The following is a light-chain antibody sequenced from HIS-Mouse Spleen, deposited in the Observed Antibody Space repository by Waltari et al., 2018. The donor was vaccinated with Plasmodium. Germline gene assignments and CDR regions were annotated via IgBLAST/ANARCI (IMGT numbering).Light chain of an antibody. CDR2: AAS. Sequence: DIQMTQSPSSLSASVGARVTITCRASQSISSYLNWYQQKPGKAPKLLIYAASSLQSGVPSRFSGSGSGTDFTLTISSLQPEDFATYNCQQSYSTWTFGQGTKVEIK. CDR3: QQSYSTWT. V-gene: IGKV1-39*01. J-gene: IGKJ1*01. CDR1: QSISSY.